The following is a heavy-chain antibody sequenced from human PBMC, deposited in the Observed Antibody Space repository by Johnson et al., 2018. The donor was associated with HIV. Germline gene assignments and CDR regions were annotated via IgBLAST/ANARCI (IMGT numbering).Heavy chain of an antibody. D-gene: IGHD3-3*01. J-gene: IGHJ3*02. Sequence: QVHLVESGGGLVKPGGSLRLSCAAPGLTFSDYYMTWIRQAPGKGLEWVSYISSSGSTMYYADSVKGRFTISRDNAKNSLYLQMNSLRAEDTAVYYCANDFWSGSDIWGQGTMVTVSS. CDR2: ISSSGSTM. CDR1: GLTFSDYY. V-gene: IGHV3-11*01. CDR3: ANDFWSGSDI.